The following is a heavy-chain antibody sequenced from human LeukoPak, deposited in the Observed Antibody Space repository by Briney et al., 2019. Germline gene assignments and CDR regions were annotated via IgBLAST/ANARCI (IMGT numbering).Heavy chain of an antibody. CDR1: GGTFSSYA. Sequence: SVKVSCKASGGTFSSYAISWVRQAPGQGLEWMGGIIPIFGTANYAQKFQGRVTITADKSTSTAYMELSSLRSEDTAVYYCARVTGYCSGGSCYSGAGWFDPWGQGTLVTVSS. D-gene: IGHD2-15*01. CDR3: ARVTGYCSGGSCYSGAGWFDP. V-gene: IGHV1-69*06. J-gene: IGHJ5*02. CDR2: IIPIFGTA.